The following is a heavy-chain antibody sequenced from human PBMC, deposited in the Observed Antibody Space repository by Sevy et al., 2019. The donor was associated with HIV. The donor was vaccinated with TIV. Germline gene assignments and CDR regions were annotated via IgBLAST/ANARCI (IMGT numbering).Heavy chain of an antibody. J-gene: IGHJ4*02. CDR1: GFTISKYW. V-gene: IGHV3-74*01. CDR2: ITRDGSST. Sequence: GGSLRLSCATSGFTISKYWMHWVRLLPGKGLEWVSRITRDGSSTSYADSVKGRFINSRDNAKNTLHLQMIGLRAEDSALYYCVRDNLGYTYGYASVWGQGSLVTVSS. D-gene: IGHD5-18*01. CDR3: VRDNLGYTYGYASV.